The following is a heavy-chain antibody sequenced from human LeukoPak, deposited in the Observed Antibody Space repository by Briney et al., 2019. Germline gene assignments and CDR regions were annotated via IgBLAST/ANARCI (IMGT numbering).Heavy chain of an antibody. V-gene: IGHV1-2*02. CDR2: LSPNSGGT. D-gene: IGHD1-1*01. CDR3: ARVGTTGTRGVDMDY. CDR1: GYTFTGYY. Sequence: ASVKVSCKASGYTFTGYYIQWLRHAPGQGLECMGWLSPNSGGTKYEQKFQGRVTMTRDTTITTAYRELSRMRSDDTAVYYCARVGTTGTRGVDMDYWGQGTLVTVSS. J-gene: IGHJ4*02.